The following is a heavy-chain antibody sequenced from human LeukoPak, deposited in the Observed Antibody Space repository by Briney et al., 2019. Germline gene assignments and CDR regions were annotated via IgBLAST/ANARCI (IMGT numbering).Heavy chain of an antibody. CDR2: IYYSGST. Sequence: PSETLSLTCTVSGGSISSSSYYWSWIRQPPGKGLEWIGYIYYSGSTNYNPSLKSRVTISVETSKNQFSRKLSSVTAADTAVYYCARERAAAGNFDYWGQGTLVTVSS. CDR1: GGSISSSSYY. J-gene: IGHJ4*02. D-gene: IGHD6-13*01. V-gene: IGHV4-61*01. CDR3: ARERAAAGNFDY.